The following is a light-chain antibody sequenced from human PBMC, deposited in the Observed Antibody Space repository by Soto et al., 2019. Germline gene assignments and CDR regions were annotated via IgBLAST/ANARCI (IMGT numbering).Light chain of an antibody. CDR3: LQDYSYPLT. CDR2: VAS. V-gene: IGKV1-6*01. CDR1: QGIKND. Sequence: AIQMTQSPSSLSASVGDRVTITCRASQGIKNDLGWYQQKPGRAPKLLMYVASNLQSGVPSRFSGSGSGTDFTLTISSLQPEDFATYYCLQDYSYPLTFGGGTKVEIK. J-gene: IGKJ4*01.